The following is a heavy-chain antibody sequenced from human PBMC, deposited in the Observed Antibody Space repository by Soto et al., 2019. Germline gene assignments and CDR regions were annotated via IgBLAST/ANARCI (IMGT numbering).Heavy chain of an antibody. CDR2: ISAYNGNT. Sequence: QVQLVQSGAEVKKPGASVKVSCKASGYTFTSYGIIWVRQAPGQGLEWMGWISAYNGNTNYAQKLQGRVTMTTDTSTSTAYMELRSLISDDTAVYYCARDLEDYGDYGGGFDYWGQGTLVTVSS. CDR3: ARDLEDYGDYGGGFDY. J-gene: IGHJ4*02. CDR1: GYTFTSYG. D-gene: IGHD4-17*01. V-gene: IGHV1-18*01.